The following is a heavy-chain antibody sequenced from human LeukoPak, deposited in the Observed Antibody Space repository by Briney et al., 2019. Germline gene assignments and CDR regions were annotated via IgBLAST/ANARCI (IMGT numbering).Heavy chain of an antibody. V-gene: IGHV1-46*01. CDR2: VNPGGGGT. CDR3: ARYPDDYYGSGSYGLDY. Sequence: ASVKVSCKASGYTFSSNYIHWVRQAPGQGLESMGIVNPGGGGTSYAPKFQGRVTMTTDTSTSTAYMELRSLRSDDTAVYYCARYPDDYYGSGSYGLDYWGQGTLVTVSS. J-gene: IGHJ4*02. D-gene: IGHD3-10*01. CDR1: GYTFSSNY.